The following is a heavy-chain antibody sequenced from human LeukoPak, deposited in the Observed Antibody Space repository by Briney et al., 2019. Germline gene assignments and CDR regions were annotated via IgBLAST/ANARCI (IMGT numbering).Heavy chain of an antibody. CDR3: ARGLVQVYYYYMDV. Sequence: PSETLSLTCTVSGGSISSYYWSWIRQPPGKGLEWIGYIYYSGSTNYNPSLKSRVTISVDTSKNQFSLKLSSVTAADTAVYYCARGLVQVYYYYMDVGGKGTTVTVSS. CDR1: GGSISSYY. J-gene: IGHJ6*03. V-gene: IGHV4-59*01. D-gene: IGHD6-19*01. CDR2: IYYSGST.